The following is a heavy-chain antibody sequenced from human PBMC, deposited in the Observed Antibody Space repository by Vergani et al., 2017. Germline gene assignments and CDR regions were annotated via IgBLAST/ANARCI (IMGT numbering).Heavy chain of an antibody. CDR3: AREAYCGGDCYSLNYWYFDL. CDR2: IYYSGST. V-gene: IGHV4-34*11. Sequence: QVQLQQWGAGLLKPSETLSLTCAVYGGSFSGYYWSWIRQPPGKGLEWIGYIYYSGSTNYNPSLKSRVTISVDTSKNQFSLKLSSVTAADTAVYYCAREAYCGGDCYSLNYWYFDLWGRGTLVTVSS. J-gene: IGHJ2*01. D-gene: IGHD2-21*02. CDR1: GGSFSGYY.